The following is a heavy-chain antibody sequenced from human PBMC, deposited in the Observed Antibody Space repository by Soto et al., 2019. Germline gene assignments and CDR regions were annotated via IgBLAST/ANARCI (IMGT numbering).Heavy chain of an antibody. D-gene: IGHD1-1*01. CDR1: GFMFSSAW. V-gene: IGHV3-15*01. CDR2: IKSTKDGGGR. J-gene: IGHJ4*02. CDR3: VEGWNDF. Sequence: EVQVVESGGDLVEPGGSLRLSCVTSGFMFSSAWMSWVRQAPGKGLEWVARIKSTKDGGGRDHAAPVNGRFSISRDDSKSTVYLQMNSLRVEDTALYYCVEGWNDFWGQGTLVTVSS.